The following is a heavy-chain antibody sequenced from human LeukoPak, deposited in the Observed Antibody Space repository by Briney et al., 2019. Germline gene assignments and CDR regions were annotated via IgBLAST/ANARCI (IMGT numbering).Heavy chain of an antibody. V-gene: IGHV3-15*01. D-gene: IGHD3-10*01. CDR2: IKSKTDGGTT. Sequence: PGGSLRLSCAASGFTVSSNYMTWVRQAPGKGLEWVGRIKSKTDGGTTDYAASVKGRFTISRDDSKNTLYLQMNSLKTEDTAVYYCTTPGYYYGSGSYFGGAGYWGQGTLVTVSS. CDR3: TTPGYYYGSGSYFGGAGY. CDR1: GFTVSSNY. J-gene: IGHJ4*02.